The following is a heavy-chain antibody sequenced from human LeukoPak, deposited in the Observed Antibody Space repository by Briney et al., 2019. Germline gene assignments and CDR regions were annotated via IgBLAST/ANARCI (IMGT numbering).Heavy chain of an antibody. J-gene: IGHJ4*02. V-gene: IGHV3-30*03. CDR3: AGGLWGGYFSYHFDY. CDR2: ISSDGSNT. CDR1: GFTFSSYW. D-gene: IGHD1-26*01. Sequence: GGSLRLSCAASGFTFSSYWMSWVRQAPGKGLEWVAVISSDGSNTYYADSVKGRFTISRDNSKNTVYLLMNSLRAEDTALYYCAGGLWGGYFSYHFDYWGQGTLVTVSS.